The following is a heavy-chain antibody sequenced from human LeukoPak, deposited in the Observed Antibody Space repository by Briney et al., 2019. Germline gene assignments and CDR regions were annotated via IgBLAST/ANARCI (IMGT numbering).Heavy chain of an antibody. J-gene: IGHJ4*02. Sequence: SETLSLTCTVSGGSISSSSYYWGWIRQPPGKGLEWIGSIYYSGSTYYNPSPKSRVTISVDTSKNQFSLKLSSVTAADTAVYYCARRGWNYYFDYWGQGTLVTVSS. CDR3: ARRGWNYYFDY. CDR2: IYYSGST. V-gene: IGHV4-39*01. D-gene: IGHD1-7*01. CDR1: GGSISSSSYY.